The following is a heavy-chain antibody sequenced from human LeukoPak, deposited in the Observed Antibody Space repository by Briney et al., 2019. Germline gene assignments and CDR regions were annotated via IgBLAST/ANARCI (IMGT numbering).Heavy chain of an antibody. Sequence: SETLSLTCTVSGGSISSSSYYWGWIRQPPGKGLEWIGSIYYSGSTYYNPSLKSRVTISVDTSKNQFSLKLSSVTAADTAVYYCARAGYCSGGSCHYYYYYYMDVWGKGATVTVSS. CDR3: ARAGYCSGGSCHYYYYYYMDV. CDR1: GGSISSSSYY. J-gene: IGHJ6*03. V-gene: IGHV4-39*07. CDR2: IYYSGST. D-gene: IGHD2-15*01.